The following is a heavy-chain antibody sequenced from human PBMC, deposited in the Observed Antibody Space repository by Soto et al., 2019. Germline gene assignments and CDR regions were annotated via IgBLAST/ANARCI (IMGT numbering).Heavy chain of an antibody. Sequence: GASVKVSCKVSGYTLTELSMHWVRQAPGKGLEWMGGFDPEDGGTIYAQKFQGRVTMTEDTSTDTAYMELSSLRSEDTAVYYCATGPYCSGGSCYSRGAFDIWGQGTMVTVS. J-gene: IGHJ3*02. V-gene: IGHV1-24*01. D-gene: IGHD2-15*01. CDR2: FDPEDGGT. CDR3: ATGPYCSGGSCYSRGAFDI. CDR1: GYTLTELS.